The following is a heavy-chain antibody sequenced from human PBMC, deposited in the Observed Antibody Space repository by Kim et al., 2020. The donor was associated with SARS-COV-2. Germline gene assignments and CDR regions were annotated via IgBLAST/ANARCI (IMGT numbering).Heavy chain of an antibody. CDR2: ISRSGSAI. D-gene: IGHD1-1*01. Sequence: GGSLRLSCAVSGLTFSTTDMHWVRQAPGKGLEWIAYISRSGSAIVYADSVKGRFTISTDEAKNSIFLQMNSLRDEDTAVYYCARDRTAFDYWGQGTLVTVSS. CDR1: GLTFSTTD. CDR3: ARDRTAFDY. J-gene: IGHJ4*02. V-gene: IGHV3-48*02.